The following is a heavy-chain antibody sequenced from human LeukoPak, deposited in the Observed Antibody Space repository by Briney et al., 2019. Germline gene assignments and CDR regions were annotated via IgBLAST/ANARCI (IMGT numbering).Heavy chain of an antibody. D-gene: IGHD2-2*01. CDR2: ISGSGGST. Sequence: GGSLRLTCAASGFTFSSYAMSWVRQAPGKGLEWVSAISGSGGSTYYADSVKGRFTISRDNSKNTLYLQMNSLRAEDTAVYYCAKDLYRIVVVPAAPSGFDYWGQGTLVTVSS. J-gene: IGHJ4*02. CDR3: AKDLYRIVVVPAAPSGFDY. V-gene: IGHV3-23*01. CDR1: GFTFSSYA.